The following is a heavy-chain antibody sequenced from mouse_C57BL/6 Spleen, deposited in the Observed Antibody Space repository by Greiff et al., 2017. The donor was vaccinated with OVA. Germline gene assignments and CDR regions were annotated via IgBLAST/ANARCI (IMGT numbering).Heavy chain of an antibody. CDR2: IYPGDGDT. J-gene: IGHJ1*03. D-gene: IGHD1-1*01. CDR1: GYAFSSSW. V-gene: IGHV1-82*01. CDR3: ARSGNYYGSSSGYFDV. Sequence: VQLQQSGPELVKPGASVKISCKASGYAFSSSWMTWVKQRPGKGLEWIGRIYPGDGDTNYNGKFKGKATLTADKSSSTAYMQLSSLTSEDSAVYFGARSGNYYGSSSGYFDVWGTGTTVTVSS.